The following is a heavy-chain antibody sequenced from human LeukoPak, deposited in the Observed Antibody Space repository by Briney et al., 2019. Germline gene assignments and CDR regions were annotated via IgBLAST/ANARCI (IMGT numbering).Heavy chain of an antibody. Sequence: GGSLRLSCAASGFTFSSYWMSWVRQAPGKGLEWVANIKQDGSEKYYVDSVKGRFTFSRDNAKNSLYLQMNSLRAEDTAVYYCARVRYDYVWGSYRSSGHHYFDYWGQGTLVTVSS. CDR3: ARVRYDYVWGSYRSSGHHYFDY. CDR1: GFTFSSYW. CDR2: IKQDGSEK. J-gene: IGHJ4*02. D-gene: IGHD3-16*02. V-gene: IGHV3-7*04.